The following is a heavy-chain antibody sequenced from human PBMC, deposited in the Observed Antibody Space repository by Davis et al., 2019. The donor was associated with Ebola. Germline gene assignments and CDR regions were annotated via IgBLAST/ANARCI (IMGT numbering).Heavy chain of an antibody. CDR3: AIPDCSGANCYSVYIKN. CDR1: AFNFRSYG. D-gene: IGHD2-15*01. J-gene: IGHJ4*02. CDR2: IWYDGSRK. V-gene: IGHV3-33*01. Sequence: PGGSLRLSCAASAFNFRSYGMHWVRQAPDTGLEWVAVIWYDGSRKYYGDSVKVRFTISRDNSNNLLYLQMNSLRAEDTAVYYCAIPDCSGANCYSVYIKNWGQGTLVTVSS.